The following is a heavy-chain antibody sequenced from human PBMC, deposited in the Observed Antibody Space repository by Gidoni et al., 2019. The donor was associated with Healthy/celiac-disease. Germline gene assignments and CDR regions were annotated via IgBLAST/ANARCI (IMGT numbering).Heavy chain of an antibody. J-gene: IGHJ5*02. Sequence: QVQLVQSGSELKKPGASVKVSCKASGYPFTSYAMTCVRQAPGQGLEWMGGIKTNTGNPTYAQGFTGRFVFSLENSVSKEYLQIRSRKAEDNAVYYCARGFGDIVVVTAAMVDNWFDPWGQGTLVTVSS. D-gene: IGHD2-2*01. V-gene: IGHV7-4-1*02. CDR1: GYPFTSYA. CDR3: ARGFGDIVVVTAAMVDNWFDP. CDR2: IKTNTGNP.